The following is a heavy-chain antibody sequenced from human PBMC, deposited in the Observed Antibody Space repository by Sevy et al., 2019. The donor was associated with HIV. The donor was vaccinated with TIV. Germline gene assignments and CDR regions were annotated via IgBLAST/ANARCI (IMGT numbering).Heavy chain of an antibody. D-gene: IGHD3-3*01. CDR2: ISSSSSYI. CDR1: GSTFSSYS. J-gene: IGHJ6*02. CDR3: ARDLSPVNFWSGSLGYYYGMDV. V-gene: IGHV3-21*01. Sequence: GGSLRLSCAASGSTFSSYSMNWVRQAPGKGLEWVSSISSSSSYIYYADSVKGRFTISRDNAKNSLYLQMNSLRAEDTAVYYCARDLSPVNFWSGSLGYYYGMDVWGQGTTVTVSS.